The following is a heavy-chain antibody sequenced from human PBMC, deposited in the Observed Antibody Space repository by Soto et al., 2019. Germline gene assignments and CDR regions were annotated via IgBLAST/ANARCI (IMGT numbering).Heavy chain of an antibody. CDR3: ARASSWFVTDY. V-gene: IGHV1-3*01. Sequence: QVQPVQSGAEVKKPGASVKVSCKASGYTFTNYAMHWVRQAPGQRLEWMGWINAGNGNTKYSQKFQGRVTITRDTSARIAYMERSSLRSEDTAVYYRARASSWFVTDYGGQGTLVTVSS. J-gene: IGHJ4*02. CDR1: GYTFTNYA. D-gene: IGHD6-13*01. CDR2: INAGNGNT.